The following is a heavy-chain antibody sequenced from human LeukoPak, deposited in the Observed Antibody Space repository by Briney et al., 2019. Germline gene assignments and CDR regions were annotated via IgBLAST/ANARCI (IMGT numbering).Heavy chain of an antibody. CDR1: GFTFSSYA. D-gene: IGHD3-22*01. J-gene: IGHJ6*02. CDR3: AKWLLNNDDPKRDYYYGMDV. V-gene: IGHV3-23*01. CDR2: ISGSGSST. Sequence: GGSLRLSCAASGFTFSSYAMSWVRQAPGKGLEWVSGISGSGSSTYYADSVKGRFTISRDNSKNTLYLQMNSLRAEDTAVYYCAKWLLNNDDPKRDYYYGMDVWGQGTTVTVSS.